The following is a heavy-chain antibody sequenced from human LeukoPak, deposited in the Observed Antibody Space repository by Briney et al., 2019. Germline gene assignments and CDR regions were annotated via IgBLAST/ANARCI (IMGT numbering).Heavy chain of an antibody. CDR3: AGRGIRYFDWST. Sequence: SETLSLTCAVYGGSFSGYYWSWIRQPPGKGLEWIGEINHSGSTNYNPSLKSRVTISVDTSKNQFSLKLSSVTAADTAVYFRAGRGIRYFDWSTWGQGTMVTVSS. CDR1: GGSFSGYY. J-gene: IGHJ3*01. V-gene: IGHV4-34*01. CDR2: INHSGST. D-gene: IGHD3-9*01.